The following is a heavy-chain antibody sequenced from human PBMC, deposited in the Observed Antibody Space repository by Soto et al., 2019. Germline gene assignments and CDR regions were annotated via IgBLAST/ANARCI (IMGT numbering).Heavy chain of an antibody. V-gene: IGHV1-18*01. D-gene: IGHD3-10*01. CDR3: ARAGTPLDY. CDR2: ISAYNGNT. J-gene: IGHJ4*02. Sequence: QVQLVQSGAEVKKPGASVKVSCKASGYTFTNFGISWVRQAPGQGLEWMGWISAYNGNTNYAQNLQGRATTTTDTSTSTAYMELRRLRSHDTAVYYCARAGTPLDYWGQATLVTVSS. CDR1: GYTFTNFG.